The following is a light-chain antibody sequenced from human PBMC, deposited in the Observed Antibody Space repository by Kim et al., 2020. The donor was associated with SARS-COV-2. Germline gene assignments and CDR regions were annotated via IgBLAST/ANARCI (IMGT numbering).Light chain of an antibody. J-gene: IGLJ2*01. CDR3: QSYDSSNVV. Sequence: GKTVTLSCTRTSGSIVSYYVQWYQQRPGSSPSTVIYEDTQRPSGVPDRFSDSIDSSSNSAYLSISGLRAEDEADYYCQSYDSSNVVFGGGTQLTV. V-gene: IGLV6-57*01. CDR1: SGSIVSYY. CDR2: EDT.